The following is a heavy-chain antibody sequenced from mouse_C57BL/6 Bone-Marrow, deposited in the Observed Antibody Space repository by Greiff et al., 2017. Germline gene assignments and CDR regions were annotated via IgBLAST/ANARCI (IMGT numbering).Heavy chain of an antibody. CDR1: GYTFTGYW. V-gene: IGHV1-9*01. D-gene: IGHD2-2*01. CDR2: IFPGSGST. J-gene: IGHJ4*01. CDR3: ASWGGYPYWYAMDY. Sequence: VQVVESGAEPMKPGASVKLSCKATGYTFTGYWIEWVKQRPGHGLEWIGEIFPGSGSTNYNEKFKGKATFTADPSSNTAYMQLSSLTTEDSAIYYCASWGGYPYWYAMDYWGQGTSVTVSS.